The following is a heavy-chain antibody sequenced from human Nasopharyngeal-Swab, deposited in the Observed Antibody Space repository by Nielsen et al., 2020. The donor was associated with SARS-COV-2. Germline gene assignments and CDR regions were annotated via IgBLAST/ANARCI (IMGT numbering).Heavy chain of an antibody. CDR3: ARSLYYYDSSGYPSSYYFDY. J-gene: IGHJ4*02. V-gene: IGHV3-48*01. D-gene: IGHD3-22*01. CDR1: GFTFSSYS. CDR2: ISSSSSTI. Sequence: GESLKISWAGSGFTFSSYSMNWVRQAPGKGLEWVSYISSSSSTIYYADSVKGRFTISRDNAKNSLYLQMNSLRAEDTAVYYCARSLYYYDSSGYPSSYYFDYWGQGTLVTVSS.